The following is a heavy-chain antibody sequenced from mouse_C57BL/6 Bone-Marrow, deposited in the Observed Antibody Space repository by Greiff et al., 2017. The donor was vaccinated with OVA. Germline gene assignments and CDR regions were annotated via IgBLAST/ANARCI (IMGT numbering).Heavy chain of an antibody. V-gene: IGHV5-2*01. Sequence: EVKLMESGGGLVQPGESLKLSCESNEYEFPSHDMSWVRKTPEKRLELVAAINSDGGSTYYPDTMESRFIISRDNTKKTLYLQMSSLRSEDTALYYCARQGYGSSSYWYFDVWGTGTTVTVSS. CDR3: ARQGYGSSSYWYFDV. CDR2: INSDGGST. D-gene: IGHD1-1*01. J-gene: IGHJ1*03. CDR1: EYEFPSHD.